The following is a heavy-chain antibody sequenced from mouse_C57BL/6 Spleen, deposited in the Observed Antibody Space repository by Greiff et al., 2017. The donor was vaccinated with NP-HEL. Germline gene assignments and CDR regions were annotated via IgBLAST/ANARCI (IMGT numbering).Heavy chain of an antibody. Sequence: QVQLKQPGAELVKPGASVKLSCKASGYTFTSYWMHWVKQRPGQGLEWIGMIHPNSGSTNYNEKFKSKATLTVDKSSSTAYMQLSSLTSEDSAVYYCASGRLRLTDFDYWGQGTTLTVSS. D-gene: IGHD2-4*01. CDR1: GYTFTSYW. V-gene: IGHV1-64*01. J-gene: IGHJ2*01. CDR2: IHPNSGST. CDR3: ASGRLRLTDFDY.